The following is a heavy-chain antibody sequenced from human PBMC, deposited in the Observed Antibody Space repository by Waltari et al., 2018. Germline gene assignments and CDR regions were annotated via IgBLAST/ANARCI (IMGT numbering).Heavy chain of an antibody. J-gene: IGHJ4*02. CDR3: AKDREVYYYDSSGYSTYFDY. D-gene: IGHD3-22*01. CDR1: GFTFSSYA. V-gene: IGHV3-23*01. Sequence: EVQLLESGGGLVQPGGSLRLSCAASGFTFSSYAMSWVRQAPGKGLEWVSAISGIGGSIYYADSVKGRFTSSRDNSKNTLYLQMNSLRAEDTAVYYCAKDREVYYYDSSGYSTYFDYWGQGTLVTVSS. CDR2: ISGIGGSI.